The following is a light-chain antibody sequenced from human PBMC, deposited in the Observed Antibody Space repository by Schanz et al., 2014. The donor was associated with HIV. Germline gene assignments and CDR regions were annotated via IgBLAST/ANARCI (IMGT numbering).Light chain of an antibody. CDR1: QSISRY. V-gene: IGKV1-39*01. CDR2: AAS. Sequence: DIHMTQSPSTLSASVGDRVTITCRASQSISRYLNWYQQKPGKAPKLLIYAASSLQSGVPSRFSGSGSGTDFTLTISSLQPEDVAVYYCQQYYRTPWTFGQGTKVEIK. J-gene: IGKJ1*01. CDR3: QQYYRTPWT.